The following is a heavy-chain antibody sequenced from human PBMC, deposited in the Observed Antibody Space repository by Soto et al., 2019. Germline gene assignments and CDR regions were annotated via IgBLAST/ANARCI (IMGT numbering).Heavy chain of an antibody. D-gene: IGHD6-13*01. CDR1: GYTFTGYY. V-gene: IGHV1-2*04. CDR2: INANSGGT. Sequence: QVQLVQSGAEVKKPGASVKVSCKASGYTFTGYYMRWVRQAPGQGLEWMGWINANSGGTKYAQKFQGWVTMTRDTSTSTAYVELRRLRPDAAAVYYCARGGAGNCFDTWGQGTLVTVSS. J-gene: IGHJ5*02. CDR3: ARGGAGNCFDT.